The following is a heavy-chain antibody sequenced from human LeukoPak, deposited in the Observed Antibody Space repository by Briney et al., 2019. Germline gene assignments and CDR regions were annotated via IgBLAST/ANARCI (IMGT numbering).Heavy chain of an antibody. V-gene: IGHV3-30*03. Sequence: GGSLRLSCAVSGFTFSSYGMHWVRQAPGKGLEWVAVISYDGSNKYYADSVKGRFTISRDNSKNTLYLQMNSLRAEDTAVYYCARWGERSGSYYTYSFDYWGQGTLVTVSS. CDR2: ISYDGSNK. CDR1: GFTFSSYG. D-gene: IGHD3-10*01. CDR3: ARWGERSGSYYTYSFDY. J-gene: IGHJ4*02.